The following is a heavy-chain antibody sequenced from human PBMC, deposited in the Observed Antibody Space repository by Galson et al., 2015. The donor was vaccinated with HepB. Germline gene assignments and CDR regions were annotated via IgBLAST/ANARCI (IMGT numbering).Heavy chain of an antibody. V-gene: IGHV4-59*01. Sequence: TLSLTCTVSGGSISSYYWSWIRQPPGKGLEWIGYIYYSGSTNYNPSLKSRVTISVDTSENQFSLKLSSVTAADTAVYYCARESLRSFYYGSGRFDYWGQGTLVTVSS. CDR2: IYYSGST. CDR1: GGSISSYY. CDR3: ARESLRSFYYGSGRFDY. D-gene: IGHD3-10*01. J-gene: IGHJ4*02.